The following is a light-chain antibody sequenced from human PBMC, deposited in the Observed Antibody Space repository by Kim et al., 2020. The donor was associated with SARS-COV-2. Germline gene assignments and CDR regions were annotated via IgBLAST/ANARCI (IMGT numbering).Light chain of an antibody. CDR2: EVT. J-gene: IGLJ1*01. Sequence: QSALTQPPSASGSLGQSVTISCTGTSRDIGAYKYVSWYQQHPGKAPKLMIFEVTKRPSGVPDRFSGSKSGNTASLTVSGLQAEDEADYYCSSYAGSKNYVFGVGTKVTVL. CDR1: SRDIGAYKY. CDR3: SSYAGSKNYV. V-gene: IGLV2-8*01.